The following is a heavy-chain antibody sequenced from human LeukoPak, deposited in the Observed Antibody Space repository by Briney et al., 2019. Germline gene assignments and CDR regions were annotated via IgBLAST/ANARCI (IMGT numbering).Heavy chain of an antibody. J-gene: IGHJ4*02. D-gene: IGHD3-3*01. Sequence: GSLRLSCAASGFTFSSYSMNWVRQAPGKGLEWVANIKTDGSQKYYVDSVKGRFNISRDNAKNSLYLQMNSLRVDDTATYYCARGLLEWLRLETYYFDYWGQGSQVTVSS. CDR1: GFTFSSYS. CDR3: ARGLLEWLRLETYYFDY. CDR2: IKTDGSQK. V-gene: IGHV3-7*01.